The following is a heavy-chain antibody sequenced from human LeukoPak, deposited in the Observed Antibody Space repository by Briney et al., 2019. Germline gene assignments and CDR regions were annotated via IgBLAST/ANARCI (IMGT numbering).Heavy chain of an antibody. CDR1: GDSVSSNSSA. Sequence: SQTLSLTCAISGDSVSSNSSAWNWIRQSPSGGLEWLGRTYYRSKWYNDYAISVKSRITINPDTSKNQFSLQLNSVTPEDTAVYFCARPSGIHLWLRVYFDYWGQGTLVTVSS. CDR3: ARPSGIHLWLRVYFDY. D-gene: IGHD5-18*01. V-gene: IGHV6-1*01. J-gene: IGHJ4*02. CDR2: TYYRSKWYN.